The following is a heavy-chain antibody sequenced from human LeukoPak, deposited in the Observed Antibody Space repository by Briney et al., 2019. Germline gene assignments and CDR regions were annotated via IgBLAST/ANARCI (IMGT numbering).Heavy chain of an antibody. J-gene: IGHJ6*02. V-gene: IGHV3-23*01. Sequence: GGSLRLSCAASGFTFSSYAMSWVRQAPGKGLEWVSAISGSGGSTYYAGSVKGRFTISRDNSKNTLYLQMNSLRAEDTAVYYCAKSRFSAYYYYGMDVWGQGTTVTVSS. CDR3: AKSRFSAYYYYGMDV. CDR2: ISGSGGST. CDR1: GFTFSSYA.